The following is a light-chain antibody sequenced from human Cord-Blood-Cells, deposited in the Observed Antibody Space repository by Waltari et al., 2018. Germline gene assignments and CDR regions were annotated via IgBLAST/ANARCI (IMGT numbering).Light chain of an antibody. V-gene: IGKV3-20*01. CDR1: QSVSSSY. Sequence: EIVLTQSPGTLSLSPGERATLSCRASQSVSSSYLACYQQKPGQSPRLLIYGASSRATGIPDRFSGSWSGTDFTLTISRLEPEDFAVYYCQQYGSSPQTFGQGTKVEIK. CDR3: QQYGSSPQT. J-gene: IGKJ1*01. CDR2: GAS.